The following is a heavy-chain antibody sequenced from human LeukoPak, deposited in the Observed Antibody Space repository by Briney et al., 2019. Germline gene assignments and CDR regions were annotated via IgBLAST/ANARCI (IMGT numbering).Heavy chain of an antibody. J-gene: IGHJ5*02. CDR1: GFTFTNHW. Sequence: PGGSLRLSCAASGFTFTNHWMSWVRQAPGKGLEWVANIKEDGSEKYYVDSVKGRFTVSRDNVKSSLFLQMNSLRVDDTAVYYCAKSGSSVFWSWGQGTLVTVSS. CDR2: IKEDGSEK. V-gene: IGHV3-7*03. D-gene: IGHD3-3*02. CDR3: AKSGSSVFWS.